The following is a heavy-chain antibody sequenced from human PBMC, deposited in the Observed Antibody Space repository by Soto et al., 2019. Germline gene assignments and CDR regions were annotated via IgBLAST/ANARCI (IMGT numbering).Heavy chain of an antibody. V-gene: IGHV4-59*08. CDR1: GGSISSYY. CDR2: IYYTEST. Sequence: QVQLQESGPGLVKPSETLSLTCTVSGGSISSYYWSWIRQPPGQGLEWIGYIYYTESTNYNPSLKSRVTIAVDTSKNQFSLKLSSVTAADTAMYYCARFIVATGGAMFDYWGQGTLVTVSS. CDR3: ARFIVATGGAMFDY. J-gene: IGHJ4*02. D-gene: IGHD5-12*01.